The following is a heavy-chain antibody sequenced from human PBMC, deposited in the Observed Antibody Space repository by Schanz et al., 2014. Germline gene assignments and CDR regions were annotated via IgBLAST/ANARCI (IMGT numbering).Heavy chain of an antibody. CDR3: RLWFGELYYGMDV. V-gene: IGHV3-23*04. Sequence: EVQLVESGGGLVQPGGSLRLSCEASGFTFSNYNMNWVRQAPGKGLEWVSAISGSGGSTYYADSVKGRFTISRDNSKNTLYLQMNSLRAEDTAVYYCRLWFGELYYGMDVWGQGTTVTVSS. CDR1: GFTFSNYN. D-gene: IGHD3-10*01. J-gene: IGHJ6*02. CDR2: ISGSGGST.